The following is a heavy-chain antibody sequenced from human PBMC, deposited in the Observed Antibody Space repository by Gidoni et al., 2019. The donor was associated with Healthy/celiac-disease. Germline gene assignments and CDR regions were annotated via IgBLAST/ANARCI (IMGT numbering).Heavy chain of an antibody. V-gene: IGHV3-30-3*01. Sequence: QVQLVESGGGVVQPGRSLRLSCAASGFTFSSYAMHWVRQAPGKGLEWVAVISYDGSNKYYADSVKGRFTISRDNSKNTLYLQMNSLRAEDTAVYYCARASDTMPDYWGQGTLVTVSS. CDR3: ARASDTMPDY. CDR1: GFTFSSYA. D-gene: IGHD2-2*01. CDR2: ISYDGSNK. J-gene: IGHJ4*02.